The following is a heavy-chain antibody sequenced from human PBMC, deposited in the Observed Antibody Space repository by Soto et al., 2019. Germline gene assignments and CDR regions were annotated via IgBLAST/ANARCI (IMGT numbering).Heavy chain of an antibody. J-gene: IGHJ3*02. CDR3: AHRQDGRVVVTAFDI. D-gene: IGHD3-22*01. V-gene: IGHV3-49*03. CDR1: GFTFGDYA. CDR2: IRSKAYGGTT. Sequence: GGSLRLSCTASGFTFGDYAVSWFRQAPEKELERVGFIRSKAYGGTTEYAASVKGRFTISRDDSKSIAYLQMTNMDPVDTATYYCAHRQDGRVVVTAFDIWGQGTIVTVSS.